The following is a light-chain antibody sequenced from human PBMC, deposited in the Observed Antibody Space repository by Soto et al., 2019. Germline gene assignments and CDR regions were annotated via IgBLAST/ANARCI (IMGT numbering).Light chain of an antibody. CDR1: RSVSIN. V-gene: IGKV3-11*01. CDR3: QQRSNWPIT. CDR2: DAS. J-gene: IGKJ5*01. Sequence: EIVMTQSPGTLSVSPGERATLSCRASRSVSINLAWYQQKPGQAPRLLIYDASTRATGIPARFSGSGSGTDFTLTISSLEPEDFAVYYCQQRSNWPITFGQGTRLEIK.